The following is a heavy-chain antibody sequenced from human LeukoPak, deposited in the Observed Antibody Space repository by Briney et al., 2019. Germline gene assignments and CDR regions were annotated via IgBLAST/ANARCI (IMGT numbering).Heavy chain of an antibody. CDR3: AREIPSTIDGYDV. Sequence: ASVKVSCKASGYTFTDYNIHWLRQAPGQGLEWMGWINSNSGGTQYVQKFQGRVTVTRDMSITTAYMELTRMTSDDTAVYYCAREIPSTIDGYDVWGQGTVVTVS. J-gene: IGHJ3*01. CDR1: GYTFTDYN. V-gene: IGHV1-2*02. D-gene: IGHD1-1*01. CDR2: INSNSGGT.